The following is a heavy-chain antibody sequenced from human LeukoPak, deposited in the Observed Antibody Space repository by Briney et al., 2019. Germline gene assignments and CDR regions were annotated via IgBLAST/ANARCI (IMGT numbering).Heavy chain of an antibody. CDR2: INHSGST. V-gene: IGHV4-34*01. D-gene: IGHD3-10*01. CDR3: ARLRDYYGSGSYYHATYYFDY. Sequence: SETLSLTCAVYGGSFSDYYWSWIRQPPGKGLEWIGEINHSGSTNYNPSLKSRVTISVDTSKNQFSLKLSSVTAADTAVYYCARLRDYYGSGSYYHATYYFDYWGQGTLVTVSS. J-gene: IGHJ4*02. CDR1: GGSFSDYY.